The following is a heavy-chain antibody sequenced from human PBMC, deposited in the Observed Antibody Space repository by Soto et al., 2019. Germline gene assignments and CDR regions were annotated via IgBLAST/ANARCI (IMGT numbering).Heavy chain of an antibody. D-gene: IGHD2-15*01. CDR1: GFSLSTSGVG. J-gene: IGHJ6*02. CDR3: AYLPCSGGSCYWFSFSGMDV. V-gene: IGHV2-5*02. Sequence: QITLKESGPTLVKPTQTLTLTCTFSGFSLSTSGVGVAWIRQPPGEALEWLALIYWDADKRYRPSLENRLTITKDTSKNQVVLTMTNMDSVDTATYYCAYLPCSGGSCYWFSFSGMDVWGQGTTDTVSS. CDR2: IYWDADK.